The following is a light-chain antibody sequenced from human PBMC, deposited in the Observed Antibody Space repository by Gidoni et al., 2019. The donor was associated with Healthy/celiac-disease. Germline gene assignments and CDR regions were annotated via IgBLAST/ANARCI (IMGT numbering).Light chain of an antibody. Sequence: SSELTQDPAVSVALGQTVRITCQGDSLRSYYASWYQQKPGQAPVLVIYGKNNRPSGIPDRFSGSSSGNTASLTLPGAQAEDEADYYCNSRDSSGNHYVFGTGTKVTVL. J-gene: IGLJ1*01. V-gene: IGLV3-19*01. CDR3: NSRDSSGNHYV. CDR2: GKN. CDR1: SLRSYY.